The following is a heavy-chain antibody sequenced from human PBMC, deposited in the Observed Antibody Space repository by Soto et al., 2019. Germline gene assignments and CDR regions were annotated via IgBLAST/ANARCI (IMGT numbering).Heavy chain of an antibody. J-gene: IGHJ4*02. V-gene: IGHV1-18*01. Sequence: QVPLVQSGAEVKKPGASVKVSCKASGFTFTSYGISWVRQAPGQGLEWMGWISANNGNTHYAQKVQGRVTMTTDTPTTTAYMELRSPRSDDTAVYYCATKGTAAPVDYWGQGTLVTVSS. D-gene: IGHD2-15*01. CDR2: ISANNGNT. CDR1: GFTFTSYG. CDR3: ATKGTAAPVDY.